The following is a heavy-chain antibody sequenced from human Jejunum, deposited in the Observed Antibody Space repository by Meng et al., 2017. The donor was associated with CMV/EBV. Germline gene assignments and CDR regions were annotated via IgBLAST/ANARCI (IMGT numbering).Heavy chain of an antibody. Sequence: CRPPSYTFSAYGISWVRQAPGQGLEWMGWISPYNSHAEYAQNLQDRVTLTRDTSTSTTYMELRSLMADDTAVYYCATNGSGSYFADWGQGTLVTVSS. J-gene: IGHJ4*02. CDR3: ATNGSGSYFAD. CDR2: ISPYNSHA. CDR1: SYTFSAYG. V-gene: IGHV1-18*01. D-gene: IGHD3-10*01.